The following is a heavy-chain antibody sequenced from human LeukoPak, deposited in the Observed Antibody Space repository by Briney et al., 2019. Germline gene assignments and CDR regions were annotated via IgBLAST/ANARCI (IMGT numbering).Heavy chain of an antibody. Sequence: PGGSLRLSCAASGFTFSSYAMSWVRQAPGKGLEWVAGINGRGDTTGYADSVKGRFTISRDNAKSSLYLQMDSLRAEDTALYYCARGNRGSYYGGDSWGQGTLVTVSS. CDR3: ARGNRGSYYGGDS. J-gene: IGHJ4*02. D-gene: IGHD1-26*01. CDR2: INGRGDTT. CDR1: GFTFSSYA. V-gene: IGHV3-20*04.